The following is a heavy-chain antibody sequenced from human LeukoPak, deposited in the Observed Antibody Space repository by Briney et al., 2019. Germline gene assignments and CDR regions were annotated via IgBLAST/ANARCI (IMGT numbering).Heavy chain of an antibody. CDR2: IYSGGST. V-gene: IGHV3-53*01. Sequence: PGGSLRLSCAASGFALSSNYMSWVRQAPGKGLEWVSVIYSGGSTYYADSVKGRFTISRDNSKNTLYLQMNSLRDEDTAVYYCSRDPRPCDYWGQGTLVTVSS. CDR3: SRDPRPCDY. CDR1: GFALSSNY. J-gene: IGHJ4*02.